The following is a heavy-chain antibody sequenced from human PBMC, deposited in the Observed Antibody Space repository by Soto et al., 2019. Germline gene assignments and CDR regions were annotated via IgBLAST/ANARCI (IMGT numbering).Heavy chain of an antibody. CDR3: ATNHPTSGWSRADY. Sequence: PSETLSLTCTVSGGSVSSSSFYWSWIRQPPGKGLEWIGYIYYSGSTNYNPSLRSRVTISVDTSKNQFSLKLSSVTAADTAVYYCATNHPTSGWSRADYWGQGTLVTVSS. CDR1: GGSVSSSSFY. CDR2: IYYSGST. J-gene: IGHJ4*02. V-gene: IGHV4-61*01. D-gene: IGHD6-19*01.